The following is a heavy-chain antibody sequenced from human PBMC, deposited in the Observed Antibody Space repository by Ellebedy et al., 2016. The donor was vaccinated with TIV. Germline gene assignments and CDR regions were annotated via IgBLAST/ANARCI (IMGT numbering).Heavy chain of an antibody. J-gene: IGHJ4*02. Sequence: GESLKISCAASGFTFRNSAMSWVRQAPGEGLEWVSSIAGSGALPYYAASVQGRFTISGDTSKNMLYLQMNSLRAEDTAVYYCAKGVSVDYRPFDYWGQGTLVTVSS. CDR2: IAGSGALP. CDR1: GFTFRNSA. CDR3: AKGVSVDYRPFDY. V-gene: IGHV3-23*01. D-gene: IGHD4-11*01.